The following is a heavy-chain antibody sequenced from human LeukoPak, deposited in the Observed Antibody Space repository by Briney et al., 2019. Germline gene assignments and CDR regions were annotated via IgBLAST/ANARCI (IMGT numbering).Heavy chain of an antibody. Sequence: SETLSLTCTVSGGSISDYDWSWIRQPPGKGLEWIGYIYYSGTTNYNPSVKSRVTISVDTPTNQFSLKLTSVIAADTAVYFCARSSRGAAAGFDYWGQGTLVTVSS. V-gene: IGHV4-59*01. CDR2: IYYSGTT. CDR3: ARSSRGAAAGFDY. D-gene: IGHD6-13*01. J-gene: IGHJ4*02. CDR1: GGSISDYD.